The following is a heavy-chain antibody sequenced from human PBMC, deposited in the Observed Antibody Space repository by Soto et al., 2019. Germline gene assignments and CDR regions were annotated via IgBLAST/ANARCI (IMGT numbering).Heavy chain of an antibody. CDR1: GFTFSSYW. V-gene: IGHV3-7*05. CDR3: ARDGSPPLLWFGELWSGRYYYYYGMDV. Sequence: QPGGSLRLSCAASGFTFSSYWMSWVRQAPGKGLEWVANIKQDGSEKYYVDSVKGRFTISRDNAKNSLYLQMNSLRAEDTAVYYCARDGSPPLLWFGELWSGRYYYYYGMDVWGQGTTVTVSS. J-gene: IGHJ6*02. D-gene: IGHD3-10*01. CDR2: IKQDGSEK.